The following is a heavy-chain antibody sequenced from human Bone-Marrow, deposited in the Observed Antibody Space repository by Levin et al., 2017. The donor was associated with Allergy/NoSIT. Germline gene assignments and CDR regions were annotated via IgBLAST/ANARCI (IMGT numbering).Heavy chain of an antibody. Sequence: GGSLRLSCEVSGFTFSGHAMTWVRQAPGKGLEWVSGITGSDGRTYYADSVKGRFTISRDNFKSTLYLQMNSLRAEDTAVYYCAKPLDHSGGYAGSGDYWGQGTLVTVSS. CDR2: ITGSDGRT. CDR3: AKPLDHSGGYAGSGDY. V-gene: IGHV3-23*01. D-gene: IGHD3-22*01. J-gene: IGHJ4*02. CDR1: GFTFSGHA.